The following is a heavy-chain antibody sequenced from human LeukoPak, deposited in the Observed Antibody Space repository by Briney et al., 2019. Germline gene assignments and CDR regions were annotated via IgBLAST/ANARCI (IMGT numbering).Heavy chain of an antibody. CDR2: IYSGGST. V-gene: IGHV3-53*01. CDR1: GFTVSSNF. D-gene: IGHD6-13*01. Sequence: GGSLRLSCAASGFTVSSNFLSWVRQPPGKGLEWVSDIYSGGSTYYADSVKGRFTISRDNAKNSLYLQMNSLRAEDTAVYYCARAANTAAGTPTLAIDYWGQGTLVTVSS. J-gene: IGHJ4*02. CDR3: ARAANTAAGTPTLAIDY.